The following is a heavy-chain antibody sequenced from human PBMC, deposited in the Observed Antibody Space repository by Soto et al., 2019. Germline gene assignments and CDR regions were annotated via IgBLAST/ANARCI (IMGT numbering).Heavy chain of an antibody. CDR2: ISSSGSTI. J-gene: IGHJ6*02. CDR3: ARDLRQAVAVFYYYGMDV. V-gene: IGHV3-11*01. D-gene: IGHD6-19*01. Sequence: LSLSCAASGFTFSDYYMSWIRQAPGKGLEWVSYISSSGSTIYYADSVKGRFTISRDNAKNSLYLQMNSLRAEDTAVYYCARDLRQAVAVFYYYGMDVWGQGTTVTVSS. CDR1: GFTFSDYY.